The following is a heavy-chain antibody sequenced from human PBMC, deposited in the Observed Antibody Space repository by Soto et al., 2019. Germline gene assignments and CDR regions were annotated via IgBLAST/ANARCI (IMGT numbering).Heavy chain of an antibody. V-gene: IGHV1-18*01. J-gene: IGHJ2*01. CDR3: ARGSYYGSGGYWYFDL. D-gene: IGHD3-10*01. Sequence: ASVKVSCKASGYTFTSSGISWVRQAPGQGLEWMGWISANNGNTNYAQKLQGRVTMTTDTSTTTAYMELSSLRSDDTAVYYCARGSYYGSGGYWYFDLWGRGTLVTVSS. CDR2: ISANNGNT. CDR1: GYTFTSSG.